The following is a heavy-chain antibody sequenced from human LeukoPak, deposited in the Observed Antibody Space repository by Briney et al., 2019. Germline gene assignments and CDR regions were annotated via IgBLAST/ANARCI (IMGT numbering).Heavy chain of an antibody. J-gene: IGHJ4*02. CDR1: GFTFAHYA. Sequence: GSLRLSCAASGFTFAHYAMHWVRQPPGKGLEWIGYIYYSGSTNYNPSLKSRVTISVDTSKNQFSLKLSSVTAADTAVYYCARTPEPELGPFDYWGQGTLVTVSS. D-gene: IGHD7-27*01. CDR2: IYYSGST. V-gene: IGHV4-59*01. CDR3: ARTPEPELGPFDY.